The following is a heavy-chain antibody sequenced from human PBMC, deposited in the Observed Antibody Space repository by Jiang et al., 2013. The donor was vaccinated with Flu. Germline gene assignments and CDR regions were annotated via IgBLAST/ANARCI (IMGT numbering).Heavy chain of an antibody. CDR3: AKGGPYFNRGDYFNY. J-gene: IGHJ4*02. CDR1: AFSFSSYA. D-gene: IGHD3-10*01. V-gene: IGHV3-23*01. Sequence: QLLESGGGLVQPGGSLRLSCADSAFSFSSYAMSWVRQAPGKGLEWVSGIGGSSGNTYYADSVKGRFTISRDNSKNTLYLQMNSLRAEDTAVYYCAKGGPYFNRGDYFNYWGQGTLVTVSS. CDR2: IGGSSGNT.